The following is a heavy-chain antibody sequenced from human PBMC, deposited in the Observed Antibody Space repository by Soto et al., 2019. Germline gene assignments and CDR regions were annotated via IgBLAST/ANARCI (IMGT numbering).Heavy chain of an antibody. CDR2: INPKSGGT. Sequence: ASVNVSCKASGYSFTDYHIHWVRQAPGQGLELLGRINPKSGGTSTAQKFQGWVTMTTXXXXXXAXMXLXXXTSDXTAIYYCARGDSTDCSNGVCSFFYNHDMDVWGQG. CDR1: GYSFTDYH. V-gene: IGHV1-2*04. J-gene: IGHJ6*02. D-gene: IGHD2-8*01. CDR3: ARGDSTDCSNGVCSFFYNHDMDV.